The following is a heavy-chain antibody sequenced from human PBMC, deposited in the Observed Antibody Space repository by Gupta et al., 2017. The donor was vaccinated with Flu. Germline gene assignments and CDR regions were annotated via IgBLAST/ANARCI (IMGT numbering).Heavy chain of an antibody. CDR2: ISRISRFT. J-gene: IGHJ3*01. V-gene: IGHV3-21*06. Sequence: SFTMHWVRQAPGKGLEWVSSISRISRFTFFADSVKGRFTMSRDNAKNIVYLHMDSLGVEDTAVYYCAKNRASGTTKGSFDVWGRGTLVTVSA. D-gene: IGHD1-1*01. CDR1: SFT. CDR3: AKNRASGTTKGSFDV.